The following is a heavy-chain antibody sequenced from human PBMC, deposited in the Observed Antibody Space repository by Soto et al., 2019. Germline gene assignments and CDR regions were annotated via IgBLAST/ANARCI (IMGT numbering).Heavy chain of an antibody. CDR2: MSAYDGNT. D-gene: IGHD2-21*02. CDR3: ARVEYGDLVYLDF. Sequence: QVHLVQSGAEVKKHGASLKVSCKASGYKFTNYYIAWVRQAPGQGLEWMGSMSAYDGNTDYEQKFQDRVVMTTDTSTTTAYMELRRLRSDDTAVYYCARVEYGDLVYLDFWGQGTQVTVSS. J-gene: IGHJ4*02. CDR1: GYKFTNYY. V-gene: IGHV1-18*01.